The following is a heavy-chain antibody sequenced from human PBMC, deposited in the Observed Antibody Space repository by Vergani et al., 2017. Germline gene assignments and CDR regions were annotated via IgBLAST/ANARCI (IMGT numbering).Heavy chain of an antibody. CDR1: GFTFSLHW. V-gene: IGHV3-7*03. CDR3: TRAGRPVARDY. CDR2: IKQDGSEK. J-gene: IGHJ4*02. D-gene: IGHD2-21*01. Sequence: EVQLVESGGGLVQPGGSLRLSCAASGFTFSLHWMSWVRQAPGKGLEWVADIKQDGSEKYYVESVKGRFTISRDNAKNSLYLQMNSLGAEDTALYYCTRAGRPVARDYWGQGTLVTVSS.